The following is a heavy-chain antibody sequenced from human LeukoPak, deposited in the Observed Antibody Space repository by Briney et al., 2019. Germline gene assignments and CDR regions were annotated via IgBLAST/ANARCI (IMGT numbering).Heavy chain of an antibody. D-gene: IGHD3-10*01. CDR1: GGSISTSSYY. CDR2: IFYSGST. CDR3: AREQYYYYGSGSYYNLSNYYYYMDV. V-gene: IGHV4-39*07. J-gene: IGHJ6*03. Sequence: SETLSLTCTVSGGSISTSSYYWGWVRQPPGKGLEWIGNIFYSGSTYYSPSLKSRVTISLDTSRNQFSLKLNSVTAADTAVYYCAREQYYYYGSGSYYNLSNYYYYMDVWGKGTTVTISS.